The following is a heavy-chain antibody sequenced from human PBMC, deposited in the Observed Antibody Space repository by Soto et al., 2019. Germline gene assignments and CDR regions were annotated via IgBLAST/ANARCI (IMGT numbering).Heavy chain of an antibody. Sequence: TSETLSLTCTVSGGSISSSSYYWGWIRQPPGKGLEWIGSIYYSGSTYYNPSLKSRVTISVDTSKNQFSLKLSSVTAADTAVYYCARLDRSGWHPFDYWGQGTLVTVSS. CDR2: IYYSGST. J-gene: IGHJ4*02. D-gene: IGHD6-19*01. V-gene: IGHV4-39*01. CDR3: ARLDRSGWHPFDY. CDR1: GGSISSSSYY.